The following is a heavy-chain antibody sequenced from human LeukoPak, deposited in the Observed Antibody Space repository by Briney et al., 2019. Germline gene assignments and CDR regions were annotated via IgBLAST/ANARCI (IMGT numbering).Heavy chain of an antibody. D-gene: IGHD3-10*01. J-gene: IGHJ4*02. CDR2: IYPNTGGT. CDR1: GYVFTAFY. CDR3: ARDPSSFGELLPAY. Sequence: ASVKVSCKASGYVFTAFYMHWVRQAPGQGLEWMGWIYPNTGGTNYAQKFQGRVTMTRDTSISTAYMELSGLRFDDTAVYYCARDPSSFGELLPAYWGQGTLVTVSS. V-gene: IGHV1-2*02.